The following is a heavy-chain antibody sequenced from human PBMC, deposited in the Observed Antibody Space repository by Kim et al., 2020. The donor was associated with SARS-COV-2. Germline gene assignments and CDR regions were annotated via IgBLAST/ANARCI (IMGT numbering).Heavy chain of an antibody. CDR2: IWYDGSNK. J-gene: IGHJ4*02. Sequence: GGSLRLSCAASRFTFSSYGLHWVRQAPGKGLEWVAVIWYDGSNKYHADSVKGRFTISRDNSKNTLYLQMNNLRAEDTAVYYCAKERRKYCSGGSCNLEYWGQGNLVTVYS. CDR3: AKERRKYCSGGSCNLEY. D-gene: IGHD2-15*01. V-gene: IGHV3-33*06. CDR1: RFTFSSYG.